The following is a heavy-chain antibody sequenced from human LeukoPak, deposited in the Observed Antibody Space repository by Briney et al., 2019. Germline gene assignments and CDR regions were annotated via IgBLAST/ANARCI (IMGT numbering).Heavy chain of an antibody. Sequence: KPSGTLSLTCAVSGYSISSGYYWGWIRQSPGKGLEWIGRIDRSGNTYYNPPLKSRVAISVDTSSNQFSLRLTSVTAADTAVYYCARMDDYFGSGNYYNVINYYYMDVWGKGTTVTVS. D-gene: IGHD3-10*01. CDR2: IDRSGNT. V-gene: IGHV4-38-2*01. J-gene: IGHJ6*03. CDR3: ARMDDYFGSGNYYNVINYYYMDV. CDR1: GYSISSGYY.